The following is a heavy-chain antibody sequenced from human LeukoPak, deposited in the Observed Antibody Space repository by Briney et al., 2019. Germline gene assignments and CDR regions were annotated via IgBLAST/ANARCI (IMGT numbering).Heavy chain of an antibody. CDR2: ISGSGGST. V-gene: IGHV3-23*01. D-gene: IGHD2-15*01. CDR1: GFTFSSYA. Sequence: GGSLRLSCAASGFTFSSYAMSWVRQAPGKGLEWVSAISGSGGSTYYADSVKGRFTISRDNSKNTLYLQMNSLRAEDTAVYYCARDFATVVVVAARVSWFDPWGQGTLVTVSS. CDR3: ARDFATVVVVAARVSWFDP. J-gene: IGHJ5*02.